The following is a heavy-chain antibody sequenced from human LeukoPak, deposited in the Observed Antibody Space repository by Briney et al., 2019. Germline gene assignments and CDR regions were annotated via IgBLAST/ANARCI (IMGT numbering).Heavy chain of an antibody. CDR2: IKQDGSEK. CDR3: AKDLPPQVEDPPFDY. Sequence: IKQDGSEKYYVDSVKGRFTISRDNAKNSLYLQMNSLRAEDTAVYYCAKDLPPQVEDPPFDYWGQGTLVTVSS. V-gene: IGHV3-7*01. J-gene: IGHJ4*02.